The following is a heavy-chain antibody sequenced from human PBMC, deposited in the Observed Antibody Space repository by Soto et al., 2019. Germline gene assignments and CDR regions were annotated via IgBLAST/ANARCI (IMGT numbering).Heavy chain of an antibody. V-gene: IGHV4-30-4*01. Sequence: QVQLQESGPGLVKPSQTLSLTCTVSGGSISSGDYYWSWIRQSPGKGLEWIGYIYYSGTTYYNPYLKSRVTISVDTSKNQFSLKLSSVTAADTAVYYCARDHCSGGTCYLYYYGMDVWGQGTTVTVSS. CDR3: ARDHCSGGTCYLYYYGMDV. J-gene: IGHJ6*02. D-gene: IGHD2-15*01. CDR1: GGSISSGDYY. CDR2: IYYSGTT.